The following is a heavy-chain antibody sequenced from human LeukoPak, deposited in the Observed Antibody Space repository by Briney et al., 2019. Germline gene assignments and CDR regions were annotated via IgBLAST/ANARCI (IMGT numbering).Heavy chain of an antibody. D-gene: IGHD1-26*01. J-gene: IGHJ4*02. V-gene: IGHV3-21*01. CDR3: ASYSGSF. Sequence: GGSLRLSCAASGFTFISYTMGWVRQAPGKGLEYVSSITSSNTYIYYADSVKCRFTISRDNAKNSLYLLMDSLGAEDTAVYYCASYSGSFWGQGTLVTVSS. CDR1: GFTFISYT. CDR2: ITSSNTYI.